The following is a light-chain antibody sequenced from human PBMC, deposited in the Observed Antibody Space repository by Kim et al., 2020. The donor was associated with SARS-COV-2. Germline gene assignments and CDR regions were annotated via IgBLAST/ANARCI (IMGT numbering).Light chain of an antibody. J-gene: IGLJ3*02. CDR1: DIGGKS. Sequence: SYELTQPPSVSVAPRRTARISCGGSDIGGKSVHWYQQRPGQAPVLIIEFDSGRRSGIPERFSASNSGDTATLTITRVEAGDEADYFCQVWDRISDHRVFGGGTQLTVL. CDR3: QVWDRISDHRV. CDR2: FDS. V-gene: IGLV3-21*04.